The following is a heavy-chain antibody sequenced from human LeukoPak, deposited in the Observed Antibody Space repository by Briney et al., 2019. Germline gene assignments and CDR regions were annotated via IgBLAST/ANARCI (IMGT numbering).Heavy chain of an antibody. Sequence: GGSLRLSCAAPGFTVTSHVMTWVRQAPGKGPEWVSVIVGNTAGTTYYADSVKGRFTISRDSVKNTVDLQMSSLRAEDTAVYYCARDTSGWYGAFEFWGQGALVTVSS. D-gene: IGHD6-19*01. CDR2: IVGNTAGTT. CDR1: GFTVTSHV. J-gene: IGHJ4*02. V-gene: IGHV3-23*01. CDR3: ARDTSGWYGAFEF.